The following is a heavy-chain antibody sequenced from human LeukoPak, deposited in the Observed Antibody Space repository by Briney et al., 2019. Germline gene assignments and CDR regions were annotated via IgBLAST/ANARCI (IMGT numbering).Heavy chain of an antibody. CDR3: ARGRGSGSYD. V-gene: IGHV4-34*01. CDR2: INHSGST. Sequence: SETLSLTCAVYGGSFSGYYWSWIRQPPGKGLEWIGEINHSGSTNYNPSLTSRVTISVDTSKNQFSLQLSSVTAADTAVYYCARGRGSGSYDWGQGTLVTVSS. CDR1: GGSFSGYY. J-gene: IGHJ4*02. D-gene: IGHD1-26*01.